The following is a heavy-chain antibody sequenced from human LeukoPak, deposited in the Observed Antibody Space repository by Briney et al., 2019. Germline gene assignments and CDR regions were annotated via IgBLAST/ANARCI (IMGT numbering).Heavy chain of an antibody. CDR1: GGTFSSYT. CDR3: AREGEITGTTGSFDY. V-gene: IGHV1-69*04. CDR2: IIPIFGIA. J-gene: IGHJ4*02. D-gene: IGHD1-7*01. Sequence: ASVKVSCKASGGTFSSYTISWVRQAPGQGLEWMGRIIPIFGIANYAQKFQGRVTITADKSTSTAYMELSSLRSEDTAVYYCAREGEITGTTGSFDYWGQGTLVTVSS.